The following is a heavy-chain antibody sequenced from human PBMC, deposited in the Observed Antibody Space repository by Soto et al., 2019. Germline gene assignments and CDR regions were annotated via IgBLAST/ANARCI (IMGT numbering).Heavy chain of an antibody. CDR1: GGSISSSSYY. J-gene: IGHJ4*02. V-gene: IGHV4-39*01. Sequence: QLQLQESGPGLVKPSETLSLTCTVSGGSISSSSYYWGWIRQPPGKGLEWIGSTYSSGSTDYNPSLKRRSTIAVDTSQYQFSLKLSSVTGADTPVYYCGSASGSGLYYFAYWGQGTLVTVSS. CDR3: GSASGSGLYYFAY. D-gene: IGHD1-26*01. CDR2: TYSSGST.